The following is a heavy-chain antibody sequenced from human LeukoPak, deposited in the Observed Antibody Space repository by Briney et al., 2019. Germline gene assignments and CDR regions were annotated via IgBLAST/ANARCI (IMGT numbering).Heavy chain of an antibody. V-gene: IGHV4-39*01. Sequence: SETLSLTCTVSGGSISSSSYYWGWIRQPPGKGLEWIGGIYYSGSTYYNPSLKSRVTISVDTSKNQFSLKLSSVPAADTAVYYCARAYGSGPERWFDPWGQGTLVTVSS. J-gene: IGHJ5*02. D-gene: IGHD3-10*01. CDR1: GGSISSSSYY. CDR2: IYYSGST. CDR3: ARAYGSGPERWFDP.